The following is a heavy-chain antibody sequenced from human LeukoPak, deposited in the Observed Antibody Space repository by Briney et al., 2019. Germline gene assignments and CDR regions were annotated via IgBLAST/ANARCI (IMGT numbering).Heavy chain of an antibody. Sequence: PGGSLRLSCAASGFTFSSYAMHWVRQAPGKGLEWVAVISYDGSNKYYADSVKGRFTISRDNSKNTLYLQMNSLRAEDTAVYYCARDETTVTIFDYWGQGTLVTVSS. J-gene: IGHJ4*02. CDR2: ISYDGSNK. CDR3: ARDETTVTIFDY. CDR1: GFTFSSYA. D-gene: IGHD4-17*01. V-gene: IGHV3-30-3*01.